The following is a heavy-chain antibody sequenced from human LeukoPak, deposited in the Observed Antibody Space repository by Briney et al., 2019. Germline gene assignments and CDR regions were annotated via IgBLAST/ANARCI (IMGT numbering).Heavy chain of an antibody. J-gene: IGHJ6*04. CDR3: AKETDPLPGIAAALLSMDV. CDR2: INNDGSGT. CDR1: GFTFSNYW. D-gene: IGHD6-13*01. V-gene: IGHV3-74*01. Sequence: LPGGSLRLSCAASGFTFSNYWVHWVRHAPGKGLVWVSHINNDGSGTSYADSVKGRFTISRDNSKNTLYLQMNSLRAEDTAVYYCAKETDPLPGIAAALLSMDVWGKGTTVTVSS.